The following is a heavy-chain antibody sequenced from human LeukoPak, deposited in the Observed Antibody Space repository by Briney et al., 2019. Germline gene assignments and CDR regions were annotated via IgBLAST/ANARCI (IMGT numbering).Heavy chain of an antibody. V-gene: IGHV4-38-2*02. CDR3: ARSILRYYYNASGYYPYYFDY. Sequence: SETLSLTCTVSGYSISSGYYWSWIRQPPGKGLEWIGSISYRGNNYHNPSVKSRVIMSVDTSKNQFSLALRSVTAADTAVYYCARSILRYYYNASGYYPYYFDYWGQGMLVTVSS. CDR2: ISYRGNN. D-gene: IGHD3-22*01. J-gene: IGHJ4*02. CDR1: GYSISSGYY.